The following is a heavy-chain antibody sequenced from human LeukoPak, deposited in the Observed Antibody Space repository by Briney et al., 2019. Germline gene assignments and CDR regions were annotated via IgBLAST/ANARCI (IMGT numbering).Heavy chain of an antibody. Sequence: ASVKVSCKASGYTFTSYGISWVRQAPGQGLEWMGWISAYNGNTNYAQKLQGRVTMTTDTSTSTAYMELRSLRSDDTAVYYCARDFRGLLRIQYFDYWGQGTLVTVSS. J-gene: IGHJ4*02. CDR3: ARDFRGLLRIQYFDY. CDR1: GYTFTSYG. V-gene: IGHV1-18*01. CDR2: ISAYNGNT. D-gene: IGHD2-15*01.